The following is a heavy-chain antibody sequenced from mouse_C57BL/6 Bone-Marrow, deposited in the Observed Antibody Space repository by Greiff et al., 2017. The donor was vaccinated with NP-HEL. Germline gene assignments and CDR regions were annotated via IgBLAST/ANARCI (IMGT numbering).Heavy chain of an antibody. CDR1: GFTFSSYA. CDR2: ISSGGDYI. V-gene: IGHV5-9-1*02. Sequence: EVQRVESGAGLVKPGGSLKLSCAASGFTFSSYAMSWVRQTPEKRLEWVAYISSGGDYIYYADTVKGRFTFSRDNARNTLCLQMSSLKSEDTAMYYCTREDYYGSSPWYFDVWGTGTTVTVSS. J-gene: IGHJ1*03. D-gene: IGHD1-1*01. CDR3: TREDYYGSSPWYFDV.